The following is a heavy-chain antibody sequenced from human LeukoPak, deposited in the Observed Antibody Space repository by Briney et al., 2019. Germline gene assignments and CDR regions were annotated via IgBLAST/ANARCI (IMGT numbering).Heavy chain of an antibody. V-gene: IGHV3-74*01. CDR2: INSDGSST. J-gene: IGHJ4*02. Sequence: PGGSLRLSCAASGFTFSSYWTHWVRQAPGKGLVWVSRINSDGSSTSYADSVKGRFTISRDNAKNTLYLQMNSLRAEDTAVYYCARGTTYYYDSSGYPDWGQGTLVTVSS. CDR3: ARGTTYYYDSSGYPD. D-gene: IGHD3-22*01. CDR1: GFTFSSYW.